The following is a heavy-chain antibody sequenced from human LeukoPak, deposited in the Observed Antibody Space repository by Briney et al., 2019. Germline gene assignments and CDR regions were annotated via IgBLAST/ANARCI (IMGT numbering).Heavy chain of an antibody. Sequence: GGSLRLSCAASGFTVSNNYMSWVRQAPGKGPEWVSVIYSGGITYYADSVKGRFTISRDNSNNTLHLQMHSLRAEDTAMYYCARRKGTSWSFDYWGQGTLVTVSS. CDR2: IYSGGIT. D-gene: IGHD6-13*01. V-gene: IGHV3-66*01. J-gene: IGHJ4*02. CDR3: ARRKGTSWSFDY. CDR1: GFTVSNNY.